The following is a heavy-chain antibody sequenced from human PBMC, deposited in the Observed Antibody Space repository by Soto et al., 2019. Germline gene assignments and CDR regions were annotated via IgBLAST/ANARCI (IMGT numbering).Heavy chain of an antibody. Sequence: QVQLVQSGAEVKKPGASVKVSCKASGYTFTSYAMHWVRQAPGQRLEWMGWINAGNGNTKYSQKFQGRVTITRDTSASTAYMELSSLRSEDTAVYYCARDLGAAAPCYMDVWGKGTTVTVSS. J-gene: IGHJ6*03. CDR2: INAGNGNT. CDR3: ARDLGAAAPCYMDV. CDR1: GYTFTSYA. D-gene: IGHD6-13*01. V-gene: IGHV1-3*01.